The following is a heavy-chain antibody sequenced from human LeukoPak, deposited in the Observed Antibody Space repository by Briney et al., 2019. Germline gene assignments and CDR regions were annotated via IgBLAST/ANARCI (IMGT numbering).Heavy chain of an antibody. CDR1: GFTFSNYA. Sequence: QTGGSLRLSCAASGFTFSNYAMSWVRQAPGKGLEWVSAISGSGYTTYYADSVKGRFTISRDNSKNTLYLQMHSLRAEDTAIYYCATYRQVLLPFESWGQGTLVTVSS. D-gene: IGHD2-8*02. CDR2: ISGSGYTT. J-gene: IGHJ4*02. V-gene: IGHV3-23*01. CDR3: ATYRQVLLPFES.